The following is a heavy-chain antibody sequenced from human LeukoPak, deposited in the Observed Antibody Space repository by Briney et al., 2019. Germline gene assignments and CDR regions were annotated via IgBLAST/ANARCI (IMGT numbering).Heavy chain of an antibody. CDR3: AKSYGDYLGYFDS. J-gene: IGHJ4*02. D-gene: IGHD4-17*01. Sequence: ASVKVSCKASGYTFTGQYLHWVRQAPGQGLEWMGWITPNSGGTNYAQKFQGRVTMTRDTSISTAYMELSGLRSDDTAVYYCAKSYGDYLGYFDSWGQGTLVTVSS. CDR1: GYTFTGQY. V-gene: IGHV1-2*02. CDR2: ITPNSGGT.